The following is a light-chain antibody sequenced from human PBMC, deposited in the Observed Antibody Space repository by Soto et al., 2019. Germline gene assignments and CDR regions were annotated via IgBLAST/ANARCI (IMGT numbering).Light chain of an antibody. CDR3: QSYDSSLSGWV. J-gene: IGLJ3*02. Sequence: QSVLTQPPSVSGAPGQRVTISCTGSSSNIGAGYDLHWYQQLPGTAPKLLISGNSNRPSGVPDRFSGSKSGTSASLAITGLQAEDAADYYCQSYDSSLSGWVFGGGTKLTVL. V-gene: IGLV1-40*01. CDR1: SSNIGAGYD. CDR2: GNS.